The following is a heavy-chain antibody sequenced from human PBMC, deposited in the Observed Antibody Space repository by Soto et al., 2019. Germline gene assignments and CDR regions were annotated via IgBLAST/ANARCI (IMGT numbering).Heavy chain of an antibody. CDR1: GGSISSSSYY. V-gene: IGHV4-39*02. CDR2: IYYSGST. CDR3: ARDNIDIQL. D-gene: IGHD5-18*01. J-gene: IGHJ4*02. Sequence: SETLSLTCTVSGGSISSSSYYWGWIRQPPGKGLEWIGSIYYSGSTYYNPSLKSRVTISVDTSKNQFSLKLSSVTAADTAVYYCARDNIDIQLWGQGTLVTVSS.